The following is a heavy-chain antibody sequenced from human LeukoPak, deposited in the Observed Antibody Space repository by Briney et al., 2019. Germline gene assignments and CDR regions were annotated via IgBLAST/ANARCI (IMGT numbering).Heavy chain of an antibody. CDR1: GCSIISYY. Sequence: SETLSLTCTVSGCSIISYYWSWIRQSPGKGLEWIGYIHSSGKTNYNPSFKSRVTISVDTSKNQFSLNVNSMAAADTGVYYCTRSFPGIVGAADFWGQGTLVTVSS. D-gene: IGHD1-26*01. CDR3: TRSFPGIVGAADF. V-gene: IGHV4-59*01. CDR2: IHSSGKT. J-gene: IGHJ4*02.